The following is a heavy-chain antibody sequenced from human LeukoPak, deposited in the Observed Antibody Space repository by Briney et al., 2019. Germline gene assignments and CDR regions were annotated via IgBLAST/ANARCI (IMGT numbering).Heavy chain of an antibody. CDR2: LRWNSGSI. V-gene: IGHV3-9*01. CDR1: GFTFDDYA. CDR3: AKQYCGGDCYSRIFDY. Sequence: PGGSLRLSCAASGFTFDDYAMHWVRQAPGKGLEGVSGLRWNSGSIRYADSVKGRFTISRDNAKSSLYLQMNSLRAEDTALYYCAKQYCGGDCYSRIFDYWGQGTLVTVSS. D-gene: IGHD2-21*02. J-gene: IGHJ4*02.